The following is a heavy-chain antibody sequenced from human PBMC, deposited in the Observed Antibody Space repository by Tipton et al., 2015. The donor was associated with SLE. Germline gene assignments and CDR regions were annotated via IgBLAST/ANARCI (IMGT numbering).Heavy chain of an antibody. CDR1: GGSISSGGYS. CDR2: IYHSGST. Sequence: TLYLTCAVSGGSISSGGYSWSWIRQPPGKGLEWVGFIYHSGSTYYNPSLKSRVSISVDRSKNHLTLMLTSVTAADTAVYYCARDSAGSSHWGQGTLVTVSS. D-gene: IGHD6-6*01. V-gene: IGHV4-30-2*01. J-gene: IGHJ1*01. CDR3: ARDSAGSSH.